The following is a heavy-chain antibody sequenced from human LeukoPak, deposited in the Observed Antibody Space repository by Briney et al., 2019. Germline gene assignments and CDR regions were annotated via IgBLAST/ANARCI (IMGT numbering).Heavy chain of an antibody. CDR2: ISAYNGNT. CDR1: GGTFSSYA. Sequence: ASVKVSCKASGGTFSSYAISWVRQAPGQGLEWMGWISAYNGNTNYAQKLQGGVTMTTDTSTSTAYMELRSLRSDDTAVYYCARDLGDGDYLSYWGQGTLVTVSS. V-gene: IGHV1-18*01. D-gene: IGHD3-16*01. CDR3: ARDLGDGDYLSY. J-gene: IGHJ4*02.